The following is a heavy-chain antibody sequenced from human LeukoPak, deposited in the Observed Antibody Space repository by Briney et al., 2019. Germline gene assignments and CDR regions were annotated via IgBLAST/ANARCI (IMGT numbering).Heavy chain of an antibody. J-gene: IGHJ5*02. CDR1: GGTFSSYA. D-gene: IGHD5-12*01. CDR2: IIPIFGTA. V-gene: IGHV1-69*13. Sequence: GASVKVSCKASGGTFSSYAISWVRQAPGQGLEWMGGIIPIFGTANYAQKFQGRVTITADESTSTAYMELSSLRSEDTAVYYCARVVQPRLPSSGYDRWGQGTLVTVSS. CDR3: ARVVQPRLPSSGYDR.